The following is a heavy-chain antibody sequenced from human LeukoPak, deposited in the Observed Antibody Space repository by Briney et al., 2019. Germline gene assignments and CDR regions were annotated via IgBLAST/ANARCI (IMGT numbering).Heavy chain of an antibody. D-gene: IGHD1-26*01. CDR1: GFTFSNFG. CDR3: ARVSGSYYEPFADY. V-gene: IGHV3-23*01. J-gene: IGHJ4*02. CDR2: ISRNGVNT. Sequence: PGGSLRLSCAASGFTFSNFGMNWVRQAPGKGLEWVSAISRNGVNTYYADSVKGRFTISRDNSKNTLYLQMNSLRAEDTAVYYCARVSGSYYEPFADYWGQGTLVTVSS.